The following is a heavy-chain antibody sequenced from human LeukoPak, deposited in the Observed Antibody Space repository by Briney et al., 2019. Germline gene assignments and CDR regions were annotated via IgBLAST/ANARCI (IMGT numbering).Heavy chain of an antibody. CDR1: GGTFSNYA. CDR2: IIPILGLA. J-gene: IGHJ6*02. D-gene: IGHD3-22*01. CDR3: ARDIRTGYYYDSEYYYGMDV. V-gene: IGHV1-69*04. Sequence: ASVKVSCKASGGTFSNYAISWVRQAPGQGLEWMGRIIPILGLANYAQKFQGRVTITADKSTSTAYMELSSLRSEDTAVYYCARDIRTGYYYDSEYYYGMDVWGQGTTVTVSS.